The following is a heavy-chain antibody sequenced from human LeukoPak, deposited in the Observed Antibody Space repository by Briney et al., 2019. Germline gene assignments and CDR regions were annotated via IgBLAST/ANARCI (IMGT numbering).Heavy chain of an antibody. D-gene: IGHD1-14*01. CDR3: ARRSLGIGFDY. Sequence: PSETLSLTCTVSGDSIGSSGYYWGWIRQPPGKGLEWIGSIYYGGNTYYSPSLKSRVTISVDTSKNQFSLKLSSVTAADTAVYHCARRSLGIGFDYWGQGTLVTVSS. V-gene: IGHV4-39*01. J-gene: IGHJ4*02. CDR1: GDSIGSSGYY. CDR2: IYYGGNT.